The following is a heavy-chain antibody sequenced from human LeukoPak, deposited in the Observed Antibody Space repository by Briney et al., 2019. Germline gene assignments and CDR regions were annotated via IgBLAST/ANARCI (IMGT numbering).Heavy chain of an antibody. CDR2: ISSSSSYI. CDR1: GFAFSSYS. D-gene: IGHD2-2*01. CDR3: ARSAYCSSTSCYPYYFDY. J-gene: IGHJ4*02. V-gene: IGHV3-21*01. Sequence: GGSLRLSCAASGFAFSSYSMNWVRQAPGKGLEWVSSISSSSSYIYYADSVKGRLTISRDNAKNSLYLQMNSLRAEDTAVYYCARSAYCSSTSCYPYYFDYWGQGTLVTVSS.